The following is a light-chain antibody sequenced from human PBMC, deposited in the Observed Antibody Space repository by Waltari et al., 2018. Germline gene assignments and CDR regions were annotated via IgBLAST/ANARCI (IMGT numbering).Light chain of an antibody. CDR1: QSVRSN. CDR3: QHYNNWPLT. Sequence: EVVMMQSPATLSVSPGERATLSCWASQSVRSNLAWYQQKPGQAPRLLIYGASTRATGIPGRFSGSGSGTEFTLTISSLQSEDFAVYYCQHYNNWPLTFGQGTRLAIK. CDR2: GAS. J-gene: IGKJ5*01. V-gene: IGKV3-15*01.